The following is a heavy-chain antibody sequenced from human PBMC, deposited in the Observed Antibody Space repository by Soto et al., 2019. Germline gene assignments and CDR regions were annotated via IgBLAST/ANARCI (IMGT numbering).Heavy chain of an antibody. CDR3: ARAVAVPADFDY. CDR2: INAGNGNT. CDR1: GHTFTGYA. Sequence: ASVKVSCKASGHTFTGYAMHWVRQAPGQRLEWMGWINAGNGNTKYSQKFQGRVTITRDTSASTAYMELSSLRFEDTAGHYCARAVAVPADFDYWGQGTLVTVS. V-gene: IGHV1-3*01. D-gene: IGHD6-19*01. J-gene: IGHJ4*02.